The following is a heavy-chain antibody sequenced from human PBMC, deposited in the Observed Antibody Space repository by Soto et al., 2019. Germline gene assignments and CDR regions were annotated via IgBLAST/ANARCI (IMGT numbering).Heavy chain of an antibody. J-gene: IGHJ1*01. CDR2: IIPILGIA. Sequence: GASVKVSCKASGGTFSSYTISWVRQAPGQGLEWMGRIIPILGIANYAQKFQGRVTITADKSTSTAYMELSSLRSEDTAVYYCAGQHCSGGSCYGPQKYFQHWGQGTLVTVS. CDR1: GGTFSSYT. D-gene: IGHD2-15*01. V-gene: IGHV1-69*02. CDR3: AGQHCSGGSCYGPQKYFQH.